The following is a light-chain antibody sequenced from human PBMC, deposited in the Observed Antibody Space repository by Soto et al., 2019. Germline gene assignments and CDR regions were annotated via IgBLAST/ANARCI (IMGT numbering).Light chain of an antibody. CDR3: QQYSRLPLP. V-gene: IGKV3-20*01. Sequence: LKQSPGTLPGYDGERTTLTCGASQSVSSSYLAGYQQKPGQAPRLLIYGASSRATGIPDRVSGSGSGTDFTLTIYRRQREDVAVDYCQQYSRLPLPLGQGTRLEIK. CDR1: QSVSSSY. J-gene: IGKJ5*01. CDR2: GAS.